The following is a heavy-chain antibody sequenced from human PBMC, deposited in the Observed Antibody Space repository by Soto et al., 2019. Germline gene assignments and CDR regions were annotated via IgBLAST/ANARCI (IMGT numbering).Heavy chain of an antibody. V-gene: IGHV1-18*01. CDR2: ISAYNGNT. D-gene: IGHD6-6*01. J-gene: IGHJ3*02. CDR3: ARETDSSSPLSGAFDI. CDR1: GYTFTSSG. Sequence: GASVKVSCKASGYTFTSSGICWVRQALGQGLEWMGWISAYNGNTNYARKLQGRVTMTTDTSTSTAYMELRSLRSDDTAVYYCARETDSSSPLSGAFDIWGQGTMVTVSS.